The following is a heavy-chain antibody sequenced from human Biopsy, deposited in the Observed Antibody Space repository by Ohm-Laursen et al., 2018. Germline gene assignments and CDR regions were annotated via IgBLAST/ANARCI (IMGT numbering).Heavy chain of an antibody. J-gene: IGHJ4*02. CDR2: ISSRTNTI. V-gene: IGHV3-11*04. D-gene: IGHD7-27*01. CDR1: GFTFSDYY. CDR3: VSFGINWGLSY. Sequence: SLRLSCAASGFTFSDYYMSWIRQAPGKGLKWVSYISSRTNTIYYADSVKGRFTISRDNAKDTLFLQMNSLSTEDTAVYYCVSFGINWGLSYWGQGILVTVAS.